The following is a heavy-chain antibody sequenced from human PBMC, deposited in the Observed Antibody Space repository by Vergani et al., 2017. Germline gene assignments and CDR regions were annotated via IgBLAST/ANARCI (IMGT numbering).Heavy chain of an antibody. CDR3: ARVFSPWVVVPAAISPPYYFDY. Sequence: QVQLQQWGAGLLKPSETLSLTCAVYGGSFSGYYWSWIRQPPGKGLEWIGEINHSGSTNYNPSLKSRVTISVDTSKNQFSLKLSSVTAADTAVYYCARVFSPWVVVPAAISPPYYFDYWGQGTLVTVSS. CDR2: INHSGST. D-gene: IGHD2-2*02. J-gene: IGHJ4*02. CDR1: GGSFSGYY. V-gene: IGHV4-34*01.